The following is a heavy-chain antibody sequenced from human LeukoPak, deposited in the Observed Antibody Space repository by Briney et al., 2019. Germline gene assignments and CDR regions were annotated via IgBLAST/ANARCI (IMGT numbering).Heavy chain of an antibody. D-gene: IGHD3-22*01. J-gene: IGHJ4*02. V-gene: IGHV5-51*01. CDR1: GYHFSSYW. CDR3: ARRPYEDSGGYGVY. Sequence: GESLKTSCKASGYHFSSYWIGWVRQMPGKGLGWMGIIYPRDSETRYSPSFQGQVTISADKSISTAYLQWSSLKASDSAIYYCARRPYEDSGGYGVYWGQGTLVTVSS. CDR2: IYPRDSET.